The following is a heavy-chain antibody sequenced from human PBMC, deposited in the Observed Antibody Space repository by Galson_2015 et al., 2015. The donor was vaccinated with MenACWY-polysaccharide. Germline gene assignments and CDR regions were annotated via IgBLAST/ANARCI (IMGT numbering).Heavy chain of an antibody. CDR3: VRGGRAVSNINWFDP. D-gene: IGHD3-16*01. Sequence: TLSLTCTVSGDSITSGPYFWSWLRQHPGVGLECLASVSYDGGTYYNPSLISRVTISIDTPKNQFSLKLNSVTAADTSVYYCVRGGRAVSNINWFDPWGQGTLVTVSS. V-gene: IGHV4-31*03. CDR1: GDSITSGPYF. CDR2: VSYDGGT. J-gene: IGHJ5*02.